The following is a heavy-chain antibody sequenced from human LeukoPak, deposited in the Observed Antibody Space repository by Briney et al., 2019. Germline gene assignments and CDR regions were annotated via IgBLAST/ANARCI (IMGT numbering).Heavy chain of an antibody. CDR2: IYYSGST. CDR3: ASFGSGSYYTKSGWFDP. D-gene: IGHD3-10*01. Sequence: SETLSLTCTVSGGSISSYYWSWIRQPPGKGLEWIGYIYYSGSTNYNPSLKSRVTISVDTSKNQFSLKLSSVTAADTAVYYCASFGSGSYYTKSGWFDPWGQGTLVTVSS. V-gene: IGHV4-59*12. J-gene: IGHJ5*02. CDR1: GGSISSYY.